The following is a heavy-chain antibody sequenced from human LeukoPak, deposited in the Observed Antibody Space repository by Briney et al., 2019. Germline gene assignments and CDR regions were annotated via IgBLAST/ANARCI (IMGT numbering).Heavy chain of an antibody. CDR3: ARVSWSGYDFDY. CDR1: GFTFSSYS. D-gene: IGHD3-3*01. J-gene: IGHJ4*02. V-gene: IGHV3-21*01. Sequence: GGSLRLSCAASGFTFSSYSMNWVRQAPGKGLEWVSSISSSSSYIHYADSVKGRFTISRDNAKNSLYLQMNSLRAEDTAVYYCARVSWSGYDFDYWGQGTLVTVSS. CDR2: ISSSSSYI.